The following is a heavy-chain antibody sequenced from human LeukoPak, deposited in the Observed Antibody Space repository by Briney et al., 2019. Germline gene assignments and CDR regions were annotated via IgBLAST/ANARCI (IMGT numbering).Heavy chain of an antibody. Sequence: ASVKVSCKVSGYTLTELSMHWVRQAPGKGLEWMGGFDPEDGETIYAQKFQGRFTITRDTSASTAYMELSSLRSEDTAVYYCARTTAMVTIFDYWGQGTLVTVSS. CDR2: FDPEDGET. D-gene: IGHD5-18*01. CDR1: GYTLTELS. J-gene: IGHJ4*02. V-gene: IGHV1-24*01. CDR3: ARTTAMVTIFDY.